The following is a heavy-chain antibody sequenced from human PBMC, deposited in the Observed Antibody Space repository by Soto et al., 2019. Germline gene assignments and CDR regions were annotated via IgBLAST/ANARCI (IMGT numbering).Heavy chain of an antibody. CDR1: GGTFTSDG. V-gene: IGHV1-69*01. CDR2: IIPIFGKA. J-gene: IGHJ3*01. D-gene: IGHD1-1*01. Sequence: QVQLVQSGAEVKKPGSSVKVSCKASGGTFTSDGFSWVRQAPGQGLEWVGGIIPIFGKANYAEKFRDRVTITADESTSTAYMEVSSLRSEDTAVYYCARVDGTSKVLDAFDVWGQGTTVTVST. CDR3: ARVDGTSKVLDAFDV.